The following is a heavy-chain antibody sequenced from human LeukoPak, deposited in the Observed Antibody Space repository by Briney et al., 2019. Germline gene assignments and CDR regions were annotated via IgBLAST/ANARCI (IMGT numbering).Heavy chain of an antibody. V-gene: IGHV3-23*01. Sequence: GGSLKLSCEASGFNFRNYAMRWVRQSPDKGLEWISMIRSNGDTTHYSDSVRGRFSISRDNSKNTVYLQMNSLRAEDTAVYYCAKDLSSRDYVWGSYRPDFDYWGQGTLVTVSS. CDR1: GFNFRNYA. CDR3: AKDLSSRDYVWGSYRPDFDY. D-gene: IGHD3-16*02. J-gene: IGHJ4*02. CDR2: IRSNGDTT.